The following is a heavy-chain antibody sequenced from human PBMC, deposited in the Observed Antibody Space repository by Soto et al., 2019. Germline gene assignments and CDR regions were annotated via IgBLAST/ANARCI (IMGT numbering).Heavy chain of an antibody. J-gene: IGHJ3*02. Sequence: EVQLLESGGGLVQPGGSLRLSCAASGFTFSSYAMSWVRQAPGKGLEWVSAISGSGGSTYYVDSVKGRLTISRDNSKNTLYLQMNRLRAEDTAVYYCAKRIVVVPAAMPPGRDDAFDIWGQGTMVTVSS. CDR2: ISGSGGST. D-gene: IGHD2-2*01. CDR1: GFTFSSYA. CDR3: AKRIVVVPAAMPPGRDDAFDI. V-gene: IGHV3-23*01.